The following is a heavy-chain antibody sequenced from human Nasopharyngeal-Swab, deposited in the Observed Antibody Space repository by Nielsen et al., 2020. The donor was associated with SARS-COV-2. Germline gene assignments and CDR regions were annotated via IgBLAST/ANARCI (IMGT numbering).Heavy chain of an antibody. Sequence: LKISCAASGFTFSSYSMNWVRQAPGKGLEWVSSISSSSSYIYYADSVKGRFTISRDNAKNSLYLQMNSLRAEDTAVYYCARDGFWSGYYPYYFDYWGQGTLVTVSS. CDR1: GFTFSSYS. J-gene: IGHJ4*02. V-gene: IGHV3-21*01. D-gene: IGHD3-3*01. CDR2: ISSSSSYI. CDR3: ARDGFWSGYYPYYFDY.